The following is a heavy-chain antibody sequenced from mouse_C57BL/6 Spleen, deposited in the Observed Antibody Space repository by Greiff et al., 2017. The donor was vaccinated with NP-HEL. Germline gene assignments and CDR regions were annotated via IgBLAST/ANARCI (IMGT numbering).Heavy chain of an antibody. Sequence: QVQLQQPGTELVKPGASVKLSCKASGYTFTSYWMHWVKQRPEKGLEWIGNINPSNGGTNYNEKFKSKATLTVDKSSSTAYMQLSSLTSEDSAVYYCARSDSSGYPLFDYWGQGTTLTVSS. J-gene: IGHJ2*01. CDR2: INPSNGGT. CDR1: GYTFTSYW. V-gene: IGHV1-53*01. CDR3: ARSDSSGYPLFDY. D-gene: IGHD3-2*02.